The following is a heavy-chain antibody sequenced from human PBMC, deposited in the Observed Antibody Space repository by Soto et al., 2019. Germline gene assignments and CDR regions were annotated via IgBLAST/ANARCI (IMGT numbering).Heavy chain of an antibody. V-gene: IGHV4-59*01. CDR2: IYYSGRT. D-gene: IGHD3-9*01. CDR1: GGSISSYY. Sequence: QVQLQESGPGLVKPSETLSLTCTVSGGSISSYYWSWIRQPPGKGLEWIGYIYYSGRTNYNPSLKSRVPRSVDTSNNPCSLKLSSVTAADTAGYYCARGDRYFACSSYYYYYGLDVWGQGTTVTVSS. CDR3: ARGDRYFACSSYYYYYGLDV. J-gene: IGHJ6*02.